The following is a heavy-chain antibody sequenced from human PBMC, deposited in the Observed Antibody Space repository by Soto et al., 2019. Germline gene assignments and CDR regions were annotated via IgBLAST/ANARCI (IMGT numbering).Heavy chain of an antibody. CDR3: ARARPYSSGCYDY. V-gene: IGHV4-59*01. D-gene: IGHD6-19*01. CDR2: IYYSGST. Sequence: PSETLSLTSTVSGGSISSYYWSWIRQPPGKGLEWIGYIYYSGSTNYNPSLKSRVTISVDTSKNQFSLKLSSVTAADTAVYYCARARPYSSGCYDYWGQGTLVTVSS. CDR1: GGSISSYY. J-gene: IGHJ4*02.